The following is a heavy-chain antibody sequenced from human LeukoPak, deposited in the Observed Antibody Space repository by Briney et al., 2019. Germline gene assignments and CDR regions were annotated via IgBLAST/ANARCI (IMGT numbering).Heavy chain of an antibody. J-gene: IGHJ4*01. Sequence: SETLSLTCAVYGGSSSGYYWSWIRRPPGKGLEWIGEINHSGSTNYNPSLKSRVTISVDTSKNQFSLKLSSVTAADTAVYYCARSSRTIFGVVIIPFDYWGQEPWSPSPQ. D-gene: IGHD3-3*01. CDR2: INHSGST. CDR3: ARSSRTIFGVVIIPFDY. CDR1: GGSSSGYY. V-gene: IGHV4-34*01.